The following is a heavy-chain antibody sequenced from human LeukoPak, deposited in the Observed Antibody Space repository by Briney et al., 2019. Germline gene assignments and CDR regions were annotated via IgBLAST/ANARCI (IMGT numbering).Heavy chain of an antibody. CDR1: GGSISSYY. D-gene: IGHD3-3*01. V-gene: IGHV4-59*01. CDR2: IYYSGST. CDR3: AGGPFHYDFWSGYSYYYYMDV. J-gene: IGHJ6*03. Sequence: PSETLSLTCTVSGGSISSYYWSWIRQPPGKGLEWIGYIYYSGSTNYNPSLKSRVTISVDTSKNQFSLKLSSVTAADTAVYYCAGGPFHYDFWSGYSYYYYMDVWGKGTTVTVSS.